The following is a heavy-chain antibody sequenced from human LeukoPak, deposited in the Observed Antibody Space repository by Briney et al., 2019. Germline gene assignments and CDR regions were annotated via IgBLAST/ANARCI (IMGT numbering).Heavy chain of an antibody. D-gene: IGHD6-13*01. J-gene: IGHJ5*02. CDR3: ARHIGYSNSAFDP. Sequence: PSETLFLTCTVSGGSISSSNSYWGWVRQPPGKGLEWIGSLYYSASTYYNPSLKTRVTIFVDTSKNEFSLKVNFVSAADTAVYYCARHIGYSNSAFDPWGQGTLVTVSS. V-gene: IGHV4-39*01. CDR2: LYYSAST. CDR1: GGSISSSNSY.